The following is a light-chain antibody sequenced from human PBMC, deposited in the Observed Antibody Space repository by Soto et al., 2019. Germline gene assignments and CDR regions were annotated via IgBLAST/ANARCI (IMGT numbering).Light chain of an antibody. Sequence: QPVLTQPPSASGTHGQRVTISCSGGSSNIGTNAVNWYQQLPGTAPKLLIYNNNQRPSGVPDRFSGSKSGTSASLALSGLQSEDEADYYCAAWDDSLNGYVFGTGTKLTVL. J-gene: IGLJ1*01. CDR3: AAWDDSLNGYV. CDR1: SSNIGTNA. CDR2: NNN. V-gene: IGLV1-44*01.